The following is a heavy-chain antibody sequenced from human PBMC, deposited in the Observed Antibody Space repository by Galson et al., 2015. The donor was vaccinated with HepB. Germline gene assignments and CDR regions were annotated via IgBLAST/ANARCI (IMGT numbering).Heavy chain of an antibody. Sequence: SLRLSCAASGFTFSSYGMHWVRQAPGKGLEWVAVIWYDGSNKYYADSVKGRFTISRDNSKNTLYLQMNSLRAEDTAVYYCARDRNTAMVTYYFDYWGQGTLVTVS. CDR3: ARDRNTAMVTYYFDY. CDR2: IWYDGSNK. V-gene: IGHV3-33*01. CDR1: GFTFSSYG. J-gene: IGHJ4*02. D-gene: IGHD5-18*01.